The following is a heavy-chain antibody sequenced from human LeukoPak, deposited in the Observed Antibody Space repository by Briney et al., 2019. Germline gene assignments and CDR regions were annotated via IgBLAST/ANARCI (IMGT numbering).Heavy chain of an antibody. CDR3: ARDPGVTGYFDL. CDR1: GGSISTGGYY. Sequence: SQTLSLNCTVSGGSISTGGYYWSWIRQHPGKGLEWIGYIYYSGSTYYNPSLKSRVTISVDTSKNQFSLKLSSVTAADTAVYYYARDPGVTGYFDLWGRGTLVTVSS. J-gene: IGHJ2*01. CDR2: IYYSGST. D-gene: IGHD2-8*01. V-gene: IGHV4-31*03.